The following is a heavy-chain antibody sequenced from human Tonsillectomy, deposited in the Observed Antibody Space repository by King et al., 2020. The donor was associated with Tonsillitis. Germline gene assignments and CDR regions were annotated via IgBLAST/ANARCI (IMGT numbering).Heavy chain of an antibody. J-gene: IGHJ4*02. CDR3: AYDSSVYFYTGFDY. D-gene: IGHD3-22*01. V-gene: IGHV3-7*01. Sequence: VQLVESGGALVQPGGSLRLSCAASAFTFSSYWMNWVRQAPGKGLEWVANIKQDGSEKYYVDSVKGRFTISRDNAKNSLYLQINRLRAEDTAVYYCAYDSSVYFYTGFDYWGQGTLVTVSS. CDR1: AFTFSSYW. CDR2: IKQDGSEK.